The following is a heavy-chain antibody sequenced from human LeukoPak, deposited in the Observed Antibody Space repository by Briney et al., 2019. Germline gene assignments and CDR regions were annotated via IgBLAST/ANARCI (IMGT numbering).Heavy chain of an antibody. CDR1: GYTLTELS. D-gene: IGHD2-21*02. J-gene: IGHJ3*02. CDR3: AREQCCGGDEDAFDI. Sequence: ASVKVSCKVSGYTLTELSMHWVRQAPGKGLEWMGGFDPEDGETIYAQKFQGRVTMTEDTSTDTAYMELSSLRSDDTAVYYCAREQCCGGDEDAFDIWGQGTMVTVSS. V-gene: IGHV1-24*01. CDR2: FDPEDGET.